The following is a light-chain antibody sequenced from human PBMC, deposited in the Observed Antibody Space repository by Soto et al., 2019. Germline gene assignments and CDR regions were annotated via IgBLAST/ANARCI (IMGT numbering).Light chain of an antibody. J-gene: IGKJ4*01. CDR1: HDIRNY. CDR2: DAS. CDR3: QQYDNLPLT. V-gene: IGKV1-33*01. Sequence: DIQMTQSPCSLSASVGDGVTITCQASHDIRNYLNWYQQKPGQAPKLLIHDASRLQTGVPSRFSGSGSGTDFIFTISSLQPDDIATYHCQQYDNLPLTFGGGTKVDIK.